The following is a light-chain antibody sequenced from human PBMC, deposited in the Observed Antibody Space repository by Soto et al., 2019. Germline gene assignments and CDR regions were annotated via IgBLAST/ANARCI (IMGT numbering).Light chain of an antibody. V-gene: IGLV2-14*01. CDR1: SSDVGANNY. J-gene: IGLJ2*01. CDR2: DVT. CDR3: SSYSSSLS. Sequence: QSALTQPASVSGSPGQSITISCTGTSSDVGANNYISWYQQRPGEAPKLIIYDVTNRPSGVSNRFSGSKSGNTASLTISGLQADDEADYYCSSYSSSLSFGGGTKLTVL.